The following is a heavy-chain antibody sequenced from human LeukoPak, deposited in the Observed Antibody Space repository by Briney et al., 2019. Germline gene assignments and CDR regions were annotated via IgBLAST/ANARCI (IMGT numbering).Heavy chain of an antibody. Sequence: SETLSLTCAVYSGSFSGYYWSWIRQPPGKGLEWIGEINHSGSTNYNPSLKSRVTISVDTSKNRFSLKLSSVTAADTAVYYCAGRGYYDSSGYYSVDYWGQGTLVTVSS. CDR2: INHSGST. CDR3: AGRGYYDSSGYYSVDY. V-gene: IGHV4-34*01. CDR1: SGSFSGYY. J-gene: IGHJ4*02. D-gene: IGHD3-22*01.